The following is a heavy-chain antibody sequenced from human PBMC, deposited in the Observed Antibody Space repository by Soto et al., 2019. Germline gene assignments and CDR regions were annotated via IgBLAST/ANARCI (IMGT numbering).Heavy chain of an antibody. CDR3: AHRLQSSGNGWDSGAFNM. J-gene: IGHJ3*02. D-gene: IGHD4-4*01. CDR2: IYWDDDK. CDR1: GFSLATSGVG. V-gene: IGHV2-5*02. Sequence: ITLKESAPARVKATQSLALTCTFSGFSLATSGVGVGWIRQPPGKALELLALIYWDDDKYYSPSLKNRLTITKDTSNNQVVLIMTNMDPVDTGTYYCAHRLQSSGNGWDSGAFNMWGQGTMVTVSS.